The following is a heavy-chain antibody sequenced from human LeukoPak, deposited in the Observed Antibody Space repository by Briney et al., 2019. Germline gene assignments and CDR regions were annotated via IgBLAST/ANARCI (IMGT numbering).Heavy chain of an antibody. D-gene: IGHD2-15*01. J-gene: IGHJ4*02. CDR2: IYPGDSDT. Sequence: RRESLKISCKGSGYSFTSYWIGWVRQMPGKGPEWMGIIYPGDSDTRYSPSFQGQVTISADKSISTAYLQWSSLKASDTAMYYCAGLIGYCSGGSCPLGPYYFDYWGQGTLVTVSS. V-gene: IGHV5-51*01. CDR3: AGLIGYCSGGSCPLGPYYFDY. CDR1: GYSFTSYW.